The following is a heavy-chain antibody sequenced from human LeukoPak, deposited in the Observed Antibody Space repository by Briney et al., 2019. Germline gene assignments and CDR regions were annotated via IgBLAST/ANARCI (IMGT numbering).Heavy chain of an antibody. CDR1: GYTLTNYW. CDR2: IYPGDSDT. CDR3: AKLSCAGGSCYADY. Sequence: GESLKISCKVSGYTLTNYWIGWVRQMPGKGLEWMGIIYPGDSDTRFSPSFQGQVTISADKSISTAYLQWSSLRASDTAMYYCAKLSCAGGSCYADYWGQGTLVTVSS. J-gene: IGHJ4*02. V-gene: IGHV5-51*01. D-gene: IGHD2-15*01.